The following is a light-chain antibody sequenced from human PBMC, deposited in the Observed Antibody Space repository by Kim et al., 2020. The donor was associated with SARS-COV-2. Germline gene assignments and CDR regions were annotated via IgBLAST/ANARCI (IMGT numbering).Light chain of an antibody. V-gene: IGLV3-19*01. CDR2: GRN. J-gene: IGLJ3*02. CDR3: NSRDSSGYLGV. CDR1: TIRNH. Sequence: SSDLTQDPAVSVALGQTVTITCQGDTIRNHVSWYQQRPGQTPVLVMYGRNIRSSGIPDRFSGSRSGNTASLTITGAQAEDEADYYCNSRDSSGYLGVFGGGTQLTVL.